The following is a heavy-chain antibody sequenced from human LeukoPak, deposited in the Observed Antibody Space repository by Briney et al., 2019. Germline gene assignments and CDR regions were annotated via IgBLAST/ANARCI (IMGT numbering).Heavy chain of an antibody. D-gene: IGHD1-26*01. Sequence: GGSLRLSCAASGFTFSSYAMHWVRQAPGKGLDWVAVISYDGSNKYYADSVKGRFTISRDNSKNTLYLQMNSLGAEDTAVYYCARDAYSGSYYFDYWGQGTLVTVSS. J-gene: IGHJ4*02. CDR2: ISYDGSNK. CDR1: GFTFSSYA. V-gene: IGHV3-30*07. CDR3: ARDAYSGSYYFDY.